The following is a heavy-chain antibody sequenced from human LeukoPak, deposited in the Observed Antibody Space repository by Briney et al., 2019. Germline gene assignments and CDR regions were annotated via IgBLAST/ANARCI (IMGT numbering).Heavy chain of an antibody. Sequence: SETLSLTCTVSGGSISSYYWSWIRQPPGKGLEWIGYIYYSGSTNYNPSLKSRVTISVDTSKNQFSLKMSSVTAADTAVYYCAAEPMYSSSARSFDYWGQGTLVTVSS. CDR3: AAEPMYSSSARSFDY. D-gene: IGHD6-6*01. CDR1: GGSISSYY. V-gene: IGHV4-59*01. J-gene: IGHJ4*02. CDR2: IYYSGST.